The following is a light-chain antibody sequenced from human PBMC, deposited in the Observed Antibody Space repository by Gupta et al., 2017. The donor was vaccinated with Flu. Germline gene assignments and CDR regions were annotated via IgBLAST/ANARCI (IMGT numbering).Light chain of an antibody. V-gene: IGLV3-21*02. CDR2: NDR. CDR1: NIGMRS. CDR3: QVWDSSSDCWV. J-gene: IGLJ3*02. Sequence: GQTARMSFGGNNIGMRSGHWYQQRPGQAPVLVVYNDRDRPSGIPERFSGSNSGNTATLTISRVEAGDEADYYCQVWDSSSDCWVFGGGTKLTVL.